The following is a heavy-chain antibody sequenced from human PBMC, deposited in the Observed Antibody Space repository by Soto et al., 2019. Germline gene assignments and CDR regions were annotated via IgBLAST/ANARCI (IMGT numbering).Heavy chain of an antibody. CDR3: ARGKSLGGQETPNYYNHYWAF. Sequence: SQSLSLTCAISGDSVSSNSAAWNWIRQSPSRGLEWLGRTYYRSKWYNDYAVSVKSRITINPDTSKNQFSLQLNSVTPEDTAVYSCARGKSLGGQETPNYYNHYWAFRGKGPTAT. CDR1: GDSVSSNSAA. J-gene: IGHJ6*03. D-gene: IGHD3-10*01. V-gene: IGHV6-1*01. CDR2: TYYRSKWYN.